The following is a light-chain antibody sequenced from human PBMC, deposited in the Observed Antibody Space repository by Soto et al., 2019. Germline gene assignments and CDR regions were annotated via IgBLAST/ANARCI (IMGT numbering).Light chain of an antibody. CDR3: AAWDDSLSGRV. Sequence: QSVLTQPPSASGTHGQRVTISCSGSSSNIGSNYVYWYQQLPGTAPKLLICRNNQRPSGVPDRFSGSKSGTSASLAISGLRSEDEADYYCAAWDDSLSGRVFGTGTKLTVL. CDR1: SSNIGSNY. V-gene: IGLV1-47*01. J-gene: IGLJ1*01. CDR2: RNN.